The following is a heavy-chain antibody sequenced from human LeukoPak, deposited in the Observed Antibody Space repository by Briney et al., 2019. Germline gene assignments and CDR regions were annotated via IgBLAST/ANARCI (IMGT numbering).Heavy chain of an antibody. CDR2: ISGSGGST. CDR1: GFTFSSYA. J-gene: IGHJ4*02. CDR3: AKDHDSGGWPTFDY. V-gene: IGHV3-23*01. D-gene: IGHD3-22*01. Sequence: GGSLRLSCAASGFTFSSYAMSWVRQAPGKGLEWVSAISGSGGSTYYADSVKGRFTISRDNSKSTLYLEMNSLRAEDTAFYYCAKDHDSGGWPTFDYWGQGSLVTVSS.